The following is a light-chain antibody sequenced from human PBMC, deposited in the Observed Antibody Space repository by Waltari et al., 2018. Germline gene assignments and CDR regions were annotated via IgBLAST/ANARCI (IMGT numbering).Light chain of an antibody. Sequence: IQVIQSPSTLSASVGDTFPISCRASHRIKIWLAWDQQKPGKAPKLLIKKASTLEDGVPSRFSGSGSGTEFTLTIKSLQPDDFGTYFCQQFDTDVTFGQGTKVEI. J-gene: IGKJ2*01. CDR2: KAS. CDR1: HRIKIW. V-gene: IGKV1-5*01. CDR3: QQFDTDVT.